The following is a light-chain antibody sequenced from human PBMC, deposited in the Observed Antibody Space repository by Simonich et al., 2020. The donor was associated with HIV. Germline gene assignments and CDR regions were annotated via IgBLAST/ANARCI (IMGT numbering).Light chain of an antibody. J-gene: IGKJ2*01. Sequence: EIVLTQSPASLSLSPGERATLSCRASQSVSSYLAWYQQKPGKAPRLLIYDASNRATGIPARFSGSGSGTEFTRTISSLQSEDFAVYYCQQYNNWPPYTFGQGTKLEIK. CDR2: DAS. CDR3: QQYNNWPPYT. V-gene: IGKV3-11*01. CDR1: QSVSSY.